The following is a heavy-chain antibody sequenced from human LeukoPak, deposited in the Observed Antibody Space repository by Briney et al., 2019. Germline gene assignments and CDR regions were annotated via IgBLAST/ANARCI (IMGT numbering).Heavy chain of an antibody. CDR3: ARDVFDYYDSSQGELGFDY. D-gene: IGHD3-22*01. Sequence: GASVKVSCKASGGTFSSYAISWVRQAPGQGREWMGRNIPIFSTANYAQKFQGRVTITTDESTSTAYMELSSLRSEDTAVYYCARDVFDYYDSSQGELGFDYWGQGTLVTVSS. CDR1: GGTFSSYA. J-gene: IGHJ4*02. CDR2: NIPIFSTA. V-gene: IGHV1-69*05.